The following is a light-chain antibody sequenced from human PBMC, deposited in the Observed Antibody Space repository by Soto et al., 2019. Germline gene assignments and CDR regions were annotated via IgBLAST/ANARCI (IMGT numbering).Light chain of an antibody. CDR3: QQTYITPQT. Sequence: DIQMTQSPSSLSASVGDRVTITCRASQTIANYLNWYQQKPGKAPKLLIYTASSLQSGVPSRFSGSGSGTDFTLTISTPQPEDFATYYCQQTYITPQTFGQGTKVEIK. CDR1: QTIANY. J-gene: IGKJ1*01. V-gene: IGKV1-39*01. CDR2: TAS.